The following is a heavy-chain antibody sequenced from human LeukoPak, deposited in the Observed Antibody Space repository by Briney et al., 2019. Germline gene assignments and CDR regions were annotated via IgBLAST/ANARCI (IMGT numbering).Heavy chain of an antibody. V-gene: IGHV3-30-3*01. D-gene: IGHD5-18*01. CDR2: ISFDGSNK. CDR3: VRGDTYDYYYYYGMDV. Sequence: GGSLRLSCAASGFIFSSYAVHWVRQAPGKGLEWVAFISFDGSNKYYADSVKGRFTISRDNAKNTLYLQMNSLRPEDTAVYYCVRGDTYDYYYYYGMDVWGQGTTVTVSS. CDR1: GFIFSSYA. J-gene: IGHJ6*02.